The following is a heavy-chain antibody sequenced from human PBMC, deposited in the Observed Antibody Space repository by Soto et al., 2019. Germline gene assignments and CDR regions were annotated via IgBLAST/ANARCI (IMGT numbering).Heavy chain of an antibody. Sequence: PSETLSLTCSVSGDSVSSASYSWAWIRQPPGKGLEWIGYIYYSGYTSYSPSLKSRVTISLDKSKNHFSLKLSSVIAADTAVYYCARARDSSGFYFDYWGQGSLVT. V-gene: IGHV4-61*03. CDR1: GDSVSSASYS. CDR3: ARARDSSGFYFDY. D-gene: IGHD3-22*01. CDR2: IYYSGYT. J-gene: IGHJ4*02.